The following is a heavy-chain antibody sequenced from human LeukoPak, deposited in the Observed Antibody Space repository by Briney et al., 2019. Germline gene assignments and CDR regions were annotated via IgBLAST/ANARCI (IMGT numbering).Heavy chain of an antibody. CDR3: VRGFCRGDSCYSAEYFQH. J-gene: IGHJ1*01. D-gene: IGHD2-15*01. CDR2: IFYSGST. Sequence: SETLSLTCTVSGGSISSTDFYWSWIRQPPGKGLERIGYIFYSGSTYYNPSLQSRVTISVNTSKNQFSLKLTSVTAADTSVYYCVRGFCRGDSCYSAEYFQHWGQGTLVTVSS. V-gene: IGHV4-30-4*01. CDR1: GGSISSTDFY.